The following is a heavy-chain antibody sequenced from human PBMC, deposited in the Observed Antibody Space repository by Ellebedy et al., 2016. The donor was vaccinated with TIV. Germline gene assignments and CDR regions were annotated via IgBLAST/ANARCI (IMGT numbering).Heavy chain of an antibody. D-gene: IGHD6-19*01. CDR1: GFTFSNYW. J-gene: IGHJ4*02. Sequence: GGSLRLSCTASGFTFSNYWMTWVRQAPGKGLEWVANIKQDGSEKYYVDSVKGRFFISRDNTKNSLYLQMNSLTDEDTAVYYCARDQWLGRAYYFDSWGQGTLVTVSS. CDR3: ARDQWLGRAYYFDS. V-gene: IGHV3-7*01. CDR2: IKQDGSEK.